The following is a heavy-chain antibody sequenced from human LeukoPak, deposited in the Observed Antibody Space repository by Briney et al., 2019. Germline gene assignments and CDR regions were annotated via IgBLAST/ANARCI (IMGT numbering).Heavy chain of an antibody. D-gene: IGHD3-22*01. V-gene: IGHV3-21*01. CDR3: ARDLSNYYDSSGYVG. CDR1: GFTFDDYG. Sequence: GGSLRLSCAASGFTFDDYGMSWVRQAPGKGLEWVSSISSSSSYIYYADSVKGRFTISRDNAKNSLYLQMNSLRAEDTAVYYCARDLSNYYDSSGYVGWGQGTLVTVSS. J-gene: IGHJ4*02. CDR2: ISSSSSYI.